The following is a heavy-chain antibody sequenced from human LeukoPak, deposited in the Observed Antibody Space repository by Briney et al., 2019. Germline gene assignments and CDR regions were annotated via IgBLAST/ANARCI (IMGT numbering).Heavy chain of an antibody. CDR3: ARSYSYGLDY. Sequence: SETLSLTCTVSGASISSYYWSWIRQPPGKGLEWIGYIYYSGSTNKNPSLKSRVTTSVDTSKNQFPLKLSSVTAADTAVYYCARSYSYGLDYWGQGTLVTVSS. J-gene: IGHJ4*02. D-gene: IGHD5-18*01. CDR2: IYYSGST. CDR1: GASISSYY. V-gene: IGHV4-59*01.